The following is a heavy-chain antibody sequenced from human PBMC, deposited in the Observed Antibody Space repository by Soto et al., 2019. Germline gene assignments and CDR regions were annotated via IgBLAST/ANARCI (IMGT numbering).Heavy chain of an antibody. CDR3: VRPSEALTSNFDY. J-gene: IGHJ4*02. CDR2: ISSTTNYI. V-gene: IGHV3-21*06. Sequence: GGSLRLSCAASGFTFTRYSMNWVRQAPGEGLAWVSSISSTTNYIYYGDSMKGRFTISRDNAKNSLYLEMNSLRAEDTAVYYCVRPSEALTSNFDYSAEGTIVTV. CDR1: GFTFTRYS. D-gene: IGHD6-6*01.